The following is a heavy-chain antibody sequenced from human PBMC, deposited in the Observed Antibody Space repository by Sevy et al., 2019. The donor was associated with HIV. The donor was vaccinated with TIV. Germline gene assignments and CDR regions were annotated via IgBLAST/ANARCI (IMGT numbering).Heavy chain of an antibody. CDR1: GFTFSNYG. CDR3: AKDFTGYNGMDV. CDR2: ISYDRSNK. D-gene: IGHD3-9*01. Sequence: GGSLRLSCAASGFTFSNYGMHWVRQAPCEGLEWVAVISYDRSNKFYGGSVKGRFTISRDTSKSTLYLQMNSLRVEDTAVYYCAKDFTGYNGMDVWGQGTMVTVSS. J-gene: IGHJ6*02. V-gene: IGHV3-30*18.